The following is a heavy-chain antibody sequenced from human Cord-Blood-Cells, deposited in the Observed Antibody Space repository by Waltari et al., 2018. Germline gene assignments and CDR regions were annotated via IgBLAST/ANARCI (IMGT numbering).Heavy chain of an antibody. Sequence: QVQLQQWGAGLLKPSETLSLTCAVYGGSFSGYYRSWIRQPPGKGLEWIGEINHSGSTNYTPALKNRVTIAVDTSKNQFSLKLSSVTAADTAVYYCARGPFAGATKFLDYWGQGTLVTVSS. CDR2: INHSGST. V-gene: IGHV4-34*01. J-gene: IGHJ4*02. D-gene: IGHD1-26*01. CDR3: ARGPFAGATKFLDY. CDR1: GGSFSGYY.